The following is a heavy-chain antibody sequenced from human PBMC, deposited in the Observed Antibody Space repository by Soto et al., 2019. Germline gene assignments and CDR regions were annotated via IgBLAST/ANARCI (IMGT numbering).Heavy chain of an antibody. D-gene: IGHD2-2*01. V-gene: IGHV5-10-1*01. CDR2: IDPSDSYT. CDR1: GYSFTSYW. Sequence: GESLKISCKGSGYSFTSYWISWVRQMPGKGLEWMGRIDPSDSYTNYSPSFQGHVTISADKSISTAYLQWSSLKASDTAMYYCARFPIVVVPAARGNWFDPWGQGTLVTVSS. CDR3: ARFPIVVVPAARGNWFDP. J-gene: IGHJ5*02.